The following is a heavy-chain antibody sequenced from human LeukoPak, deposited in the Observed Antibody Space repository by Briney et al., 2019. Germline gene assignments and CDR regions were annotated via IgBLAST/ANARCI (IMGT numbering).Heavy chain of an antibody. Sequence: GGSLRLSCAASGFTFSDYYMSWIRQAPGKGLEWVSYISSSGSTIYYADSVKGRFIISRDNAKNSLYLQMNSLRAEDTAVYYCAKALIVGATTVPLDYWGQGTLVTVSS. D-gene: IGHD1-26*01. CDR3: AKALIVGATTVPLDY. CDR2: ISSSGSTI. CDR1: GFTFSDYY. J-gene: IGHJ4*02. V-gene: IGHV3-11*01.